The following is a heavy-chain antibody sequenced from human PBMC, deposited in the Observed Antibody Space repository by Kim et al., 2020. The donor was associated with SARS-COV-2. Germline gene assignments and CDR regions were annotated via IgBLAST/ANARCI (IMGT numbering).Heavy chain of an antibody. D-gene: IGHD6-19*01. V-gene: IGHV3-73*01. CDR1: GFTFSGST. Sequence: GGSLRLSCAASGFTFSGSTMHWVRQASGKGREWVGRIRSKPNNYATAYAASVKGRFTISRDDSKNTAYLQMSSLKTEDTAVYYCTRVNPIAGGWYDAFDIWGQGTMVTVSS. CDR3: TRVNPIAGGWYDAFDI. J-gene: IGHJ3*02. CDR2: IRSKPNNYAT.